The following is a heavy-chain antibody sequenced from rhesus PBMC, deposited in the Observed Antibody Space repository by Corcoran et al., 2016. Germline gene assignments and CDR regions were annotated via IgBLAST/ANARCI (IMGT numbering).Heavy chain of an antibody. CDR3: ARDTGIGTGQYFDY. CDR2: ISGSGGST. V-gene: IGHV4-173*01. Sequence: QVQLQESGPGLVKPSETLSLTCAVSGGSISSNYWSWIRQHPGKVLEGIGLISGSGGSTAYTPPLKSRITISPDTSKNHVALKLSSVTAADTAVYYCARDTGIGTGQYFDYWGQGVLVTVSS. J-gene: IGHJ4*01. CDR1: GGSISSNY. D-gene: IGHD3-3*01.